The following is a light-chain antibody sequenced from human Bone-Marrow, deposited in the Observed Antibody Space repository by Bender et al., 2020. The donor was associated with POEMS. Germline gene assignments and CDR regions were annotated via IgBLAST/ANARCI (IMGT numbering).Light chain of an antibody. Sequence: QPVVTQSPSASASLGASVKLTCTLSSGHSRVAIAWHQQQPERGPRFLMKVNSDGRHSKGDGIPDRFSGSSSGAERYLIISSPQSEDEADYYCQTWDTGVVVFGGGTRLTVL. V-gene: IGLV4-69*01. CDR1: SGHSRVA. CDR3: QTWDTGVVV. J-gene: IGLJ2*01. CDR2: VNSDGRH.